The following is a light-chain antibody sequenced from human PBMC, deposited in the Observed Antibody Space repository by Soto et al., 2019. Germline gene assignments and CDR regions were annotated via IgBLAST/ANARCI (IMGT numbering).Light chain of an antibody. J-gene: IGKJ1*01. V-gene: IGKV3-20*01. CDR1: QSVSSSY. CDR2: GAS. CDR3: QQYGSSLWT. Sequence: EVVLTQSPGTLSLSPGERAILSCSASQSVSSSYLAWYQQKPGQAPRLLIYGASSRATGIPDRFSGSGSGTDFTLTISRLEPEDFAVYYCQQYGSSLWTFGQGTKVDIK.